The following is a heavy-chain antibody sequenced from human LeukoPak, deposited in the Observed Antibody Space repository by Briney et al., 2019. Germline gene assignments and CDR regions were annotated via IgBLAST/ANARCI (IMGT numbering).Heavy chain of an antibody. CDR1: GFTFSSYE. V-gene: IGHV3-48*03. D-gene: IGHD3-9*01. Sequence: PGGSLRLSCAASGFTFSSYEMNWVRQAPGKGLEWVSYISSSGSTIYYADSVKGRFTISRDNAKNSLYLQMNSLRAEGTAVYYCARYSRVLRYFDWLPNFDYWGQGTLVTVSS. CDR2: ISSSGSTI. CDR3: ARYSRVLRYFDWLPNFDY. J-gene: IGHJ4*02.